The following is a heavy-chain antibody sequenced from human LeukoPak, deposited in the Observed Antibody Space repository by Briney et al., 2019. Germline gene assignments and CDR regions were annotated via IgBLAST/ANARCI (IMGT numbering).Heavy chain of an antibody. V-gene: IGHV4-34*01. CDR1: GGSFSGYY. J-gene: IGHJ4*02. Sequence: SETLSLTCAVYGGSFSGYYWSWIRQPPGKGLEWIGEINHSGSTNYNPSLKSRVTISVDTSKNQFSLKLSYVTAPDTAGYYCASPIVGGGDRDYWGQGTLVTVSS. D-gene: IGHD1-26*01. CDR2: INHSGST. CDR3: ASPIVGGGDRDY.